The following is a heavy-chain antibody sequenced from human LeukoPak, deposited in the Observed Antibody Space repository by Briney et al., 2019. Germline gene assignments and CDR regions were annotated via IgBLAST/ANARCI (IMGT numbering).Heavy chain of an antibody. CDR3: ARVYSSSSDAFDI. D-gene: IGHD6-6*01. Sequence: SETLSLTCSVSGDSISRSDSYWDWIRQPPGKGLEWIGTIYYSGRTYYSPSLKSRVTMSVDTSNNQFSLKLSSVTAADTAVYYCARVYSSSSDAFDIWGQGTMVTVSS. CDR1: GDSISRSDSY. CDR2: IYYSGRT. J-gene: IGHJ3*02. V-gene: IGHV4-39*07.